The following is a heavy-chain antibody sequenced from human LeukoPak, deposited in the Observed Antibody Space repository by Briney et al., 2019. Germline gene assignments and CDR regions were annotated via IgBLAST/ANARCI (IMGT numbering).Heavy chain of an antibody. CDR1: GFTFSSYG. D-gene: IGHD3-3*01. CDR2: IWYDGSNK. Sequence: QSGGSLRLSCAASGFTFSSYGMHWVRQAPGKGLEWVAVIWYDGSNKYYADSVKGRFTISRDNSKNTLYLQMNSLRAEDTAVYYCARGLYYDFWSGYYNGHYFDYWGQGTLVTVSS. CDR3: ARGLYYDFWSGYYNGHYFDY. J-gene: IGHJ4*02. V-gene: IGHV3-33*01.